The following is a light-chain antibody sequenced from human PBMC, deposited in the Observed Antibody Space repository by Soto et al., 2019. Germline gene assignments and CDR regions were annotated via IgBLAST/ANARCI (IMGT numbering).Light chain of an antibody. Sequence: EILLTQSPGTLSLSPGERATLSCMACQSISGSYLAWYQQRPGQAPRLLIYGASSRATGIPARVGGSGSGRSFTGTISSLEPEDFAVEFCRHYGSSSFTFSQGARLDSK. CDR3: RHYGSSSFT. CDR2: GAS. CDR1: QSISGSY. V-gene: IGKV3-20*01. J-gene: IGKJ5*01.